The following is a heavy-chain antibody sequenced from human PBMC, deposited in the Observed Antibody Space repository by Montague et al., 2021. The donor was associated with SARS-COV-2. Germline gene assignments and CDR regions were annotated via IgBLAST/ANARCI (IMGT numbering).Heavy chain of an antibody. V-gene: IGHV4-34*11. CDR1: GGSFSVYY. Sequence: SETLSLTCAVYGGSFSVYYWSWLRQSPRSGLEWIGYINYNGETHHNPSLNGRVTLSVDTSKNQFSLSVMSVTPDATAVYFCATYREGYGGKGTWGQGSLVTVSS. CDR2: INYNGET. D-gene: IGHD4-23*01. J-gene: IGHJ4*02. CDR3: ATYREGYGGKGT.